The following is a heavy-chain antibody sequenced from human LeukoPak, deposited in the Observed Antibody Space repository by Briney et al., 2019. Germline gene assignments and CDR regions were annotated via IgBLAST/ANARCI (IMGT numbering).Heavy chain of an antibody. J-gene: IGHJ4*02. CDR1: GGSFSGYY. CDR2: INHSGST. Sequence: SETLSLTCAVYGGSFSGYYWSWIRQPPGKGLEWIGEINHSGSTNYNPSLKSRVTISVDTSKNQFSLKLSSVTAADTAVYYCARDIYGDARGYWGQGTLVTVSS. V-gene: IGHV4-34*01. CDR3: ARDIYGDARGY. D-gene: IGHD4-17*01.